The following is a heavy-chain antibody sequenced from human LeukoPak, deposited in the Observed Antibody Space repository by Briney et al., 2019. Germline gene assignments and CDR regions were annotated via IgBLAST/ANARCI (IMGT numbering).Heavy chain of an antibody. J-gene: IGHJ5*02. D-gene: IGHD4-17*01. Sequence: GGSLRLSCAASGFTSTNAWMNWVRQPPGKGLEWVSVLYIDGPTYYAESVKGRFTISRDNSKNTLYLQMNTLRVEDTAVYYCARDAYYGDPKVRWFDPWGQGTLVTVSS. V-gene: IGHV3-66*01. CDR3: ARDAYYGDPKVRWFDP. CDR2: LYIDGPT. CDR1: GFTSTNAW.